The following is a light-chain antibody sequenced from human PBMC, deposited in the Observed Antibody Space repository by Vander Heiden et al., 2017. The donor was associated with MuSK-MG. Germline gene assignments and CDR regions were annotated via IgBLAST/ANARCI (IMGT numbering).Light chain of an antibody. CDR2: SAS. J-gene: IGKJ3*01. CDR3: QQFNSYRLT. Sequence: DIQLTQSPSFLSASVGDRVTITCRASQGISSYLAWCQQKPGKAPKLLIYSASTLQSGVPSRFSGSGSGTEFTLTISSLQPEDFATYYCQQFNSYRLTFGHGTKVDIK. V-gene: IGKV1-9*01. CDR1: QGISSY.